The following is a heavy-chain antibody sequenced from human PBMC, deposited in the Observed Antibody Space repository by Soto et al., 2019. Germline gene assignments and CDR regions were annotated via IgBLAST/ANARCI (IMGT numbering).Heavy chain of an antibody. V-gene: IGHV3-66*01. Sequence: EVQLVESGGGLVQPGGSLRLSCAASGFTVSSNYMSWVRQAPGKGLEWVSVIYSGGSTYYADSVKGRFTISRDNSKNTLYLQRNSLRAEDTAVYYCARESKQLAHLDYWGQGTLVTVSS. J-gene: IGHJ4*02. CDR1: GFTVSSNY. CDR2: IYSGGST. D-gene: IGHD6-13*01. CDR3: ARESKQLAHLDY.